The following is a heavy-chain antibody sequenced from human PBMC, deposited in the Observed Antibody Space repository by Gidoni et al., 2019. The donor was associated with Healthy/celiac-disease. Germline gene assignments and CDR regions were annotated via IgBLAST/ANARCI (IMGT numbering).Heavy chain of an antibody. CDR2: IYYSGST. V-gene: IGHV4-39*01. Sequence: QLQLQESGPGLVKPSETLSLTCTVSGGSISSSSYYWGWIRQPPGKGLEWIGSIYYSGSTYYNPSLKSRVTISVDTSKNQFSLKLSSVTAADTAVYYCARQHDVGWFDPWGQGTLVTVSS. CDR1: GGSISSSSYY. D-gene: IGHD3-10*01. J-gene: IGHJ5*02. CDR3: ARQHDVGWFDP.